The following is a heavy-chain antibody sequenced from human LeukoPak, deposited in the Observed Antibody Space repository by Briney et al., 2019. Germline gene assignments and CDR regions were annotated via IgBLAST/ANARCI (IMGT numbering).Heavy chain of an antibody. Sequence: SVKVSCKASGGTFSSYAISWVRQAPGQGLEWMGGIIPIFGTANYAQKFQGRVTITADESTSTAYMELSSLRSEDTAVYYCARARNYDFWSGCSSDHYFDYWGQGTLVTVSS. D-gene: IGHD3-3*01. CDR1: GGTFSSYA. V-gene: IGHV1-69*01. J-gene: IGHJ4*02. CDR3: ARARNYDFWSGCSSDHYFDY. CDR2: IIPIFGTA.